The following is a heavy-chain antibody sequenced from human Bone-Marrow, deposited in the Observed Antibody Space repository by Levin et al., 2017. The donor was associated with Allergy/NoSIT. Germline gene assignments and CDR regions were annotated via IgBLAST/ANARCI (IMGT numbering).Heavy chain of an antibody. Sequence: PGGSLRLSCAASGFTFNSYLMHWVRQAPGKGPVWVSRINSYGSGTTYADSVKGRFTISRDNAKNTLYLQLHGLSAEDTAVYYCARENGITMVQGGYYYYMDVWGKGTPVTVSS. CDR2: INSYGSGT. CDR3: ARENGITMVQGGYYYYMDV. D-gene: IGHD3-10*01. V-gene: IGHV3-74*01. CDR1: GFTFNSYL. J-gene: IGHJ6*03.